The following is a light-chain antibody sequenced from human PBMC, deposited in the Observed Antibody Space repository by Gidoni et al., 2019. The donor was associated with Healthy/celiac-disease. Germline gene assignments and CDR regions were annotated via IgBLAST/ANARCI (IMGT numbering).Light chain of an antibody. CDR2: DVS. V-gene: IGLV2-14*01. CDR1: SSDVGGYNY. Sequence: HSALTQPASLSGSPGQSIWISCTGTSSDVGGYNYFSWYQQPPANAPKLMIYDVSNRPSGVSNRFSGSKSGNTASLTISEPQTEDEDDYYCSSYTRSRVLFGGGTKLTVL. J-gene: IGLJ2*01. CDR3: SSYTRSRVL.